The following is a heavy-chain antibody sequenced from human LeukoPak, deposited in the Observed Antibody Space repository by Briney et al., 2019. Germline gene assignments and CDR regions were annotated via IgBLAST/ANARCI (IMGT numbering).Heavy chain of an antibody. Sequence: PSETLSLTCTVSGGSISSSSYYWAWIRQPPGKGLEWIGSIHYSGSTYYNPSLQSRVTISIDTSKNQFSLKLSSVTAADTAVYYCARRSGPLYSSSWYLRWGQGTLVTVSS. CDR2: IHYSGST. V-gene: IGHV4-39*07. CDR3: ARRSGPLYSSSWYLR. CDR1: GGSISSSSYY. D-gene: IGHD6-13*01. J-gene: IGHJ4*02.